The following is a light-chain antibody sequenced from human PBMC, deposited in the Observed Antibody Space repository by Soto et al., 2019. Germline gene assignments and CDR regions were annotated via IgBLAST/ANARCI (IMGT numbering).Light chain of an antibody. V-gene: IGKV1-33*01. Sequence: DIQMTQSPSSLSASVGDRVALTCQASQDISDSVNWYQQKPGKAPKLLVYDASKLEPGVPSRFSGSRSGTDFTLTITSPQPEDGATYYCQQYKVLPYTFGQGTKLEI. J-gene: IGKJ2*01. CDR2: DAS. CDR3: QQYKVLPYT. CDR1: QDISDS.